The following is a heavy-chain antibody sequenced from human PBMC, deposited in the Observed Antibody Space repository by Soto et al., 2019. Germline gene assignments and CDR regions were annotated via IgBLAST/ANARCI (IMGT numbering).Heavy chain of an antibody. J-gene: IGHJ5*02. CDR1: GFTFSSYW. CDR3: ARFIMITFGGVIAANWFDP. V-gene: IGHV3-7*01. Sequence: GGSLRLSCAASGFTFSSYWMSWVRQAPGKGPEWVANIKQDGSEKYYVDSVKGRFTISRDNAKNSLYLQMNSLRAEDTAVYYCARFIMITFGGVIAANWFDPWGQGTLVTVSS. D-gene: IGHD3-16*02. CDR2: IKQDGSEK.